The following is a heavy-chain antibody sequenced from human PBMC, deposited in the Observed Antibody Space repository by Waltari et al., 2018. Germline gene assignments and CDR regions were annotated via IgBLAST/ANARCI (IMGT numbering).Heavy chain of an antibody. Sequence: EEQLVESGGGVVQPGGSLRLSCAVSGFTFNTYSLNWVRQAPGKGLEWGSYISSSGSTIYYADSGKGRFTISRDNPKKSLYLQMNRLRAEDTAVYYCARDLDSDPSDEYYYYGMDLWGQGTTVTVSS. D-gene: IGHD1-1*01. V-gene: IGHV3-48*01. J-gene: IGHJ6*02. CDR1: GFTFNTYS. CDR3: ARDLDSDPSDEYYYYGMDL. CDR2: ISSSGSTI.